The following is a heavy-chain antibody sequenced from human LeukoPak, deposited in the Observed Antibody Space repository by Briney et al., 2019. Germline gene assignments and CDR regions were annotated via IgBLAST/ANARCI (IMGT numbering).Heavy chain of an antibody. V-gene: IGHV3-23*01. CDR2: IXGNGGST. CDR3: VKVIVTTSEKGGAFHI. D-gene: IGHD5-12*01. Sequence: IXGNGGSTYYADSVKGRFTISRDNSKNTLYLQMNSLRVEDTAVYYCVKVIVTTSEKGGAFHIWGQGTMVTVSS. J-gene: IGHJ3*02.